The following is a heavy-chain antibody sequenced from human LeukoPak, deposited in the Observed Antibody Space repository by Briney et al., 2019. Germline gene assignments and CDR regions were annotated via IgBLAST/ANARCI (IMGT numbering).Heavy chain of an antibody. CDR3: ARVYYYYDSSGILTLYFDY. D-gene: IGHD3-22*01. CDR1: GYTFTSYY. CDR2: VNPTSGGT. V-gene: IGHV1-2*02. Sequence: GSVKVSCKTSGYTFTSYYMHWVRQARGQGLEWMGWVNPTSGGTNYAQKFQGRVTMTRDTSISTAYVELSRLRSDDTAVYYCARVYYYYDSSGILTLYFDYWGQGTLVTVSS. J-gene: IGHJ4*02.